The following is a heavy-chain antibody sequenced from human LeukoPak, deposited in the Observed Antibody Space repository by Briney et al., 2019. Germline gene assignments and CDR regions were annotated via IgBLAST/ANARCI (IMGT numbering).Heavy chain of an antibody. Sequence: PSETLSLTCAVYGGSFSGYYWSWIRQPPGKGLEWIGEINHSGSANYNPSLKSRVTISVDTFKNQFSLKLSSVTAADTAVYYCARDIVVVPAAIQYFDLWGRGTLVTVSS. D-gene: IGHD2-2*02. CDR3: ARDIVVVPAAIQYFDL. J-gene: IGHJ2*01. CDR2: INHSGSA. CDR1: GGSFSGYY. V-gene: IGHV4-34*01.